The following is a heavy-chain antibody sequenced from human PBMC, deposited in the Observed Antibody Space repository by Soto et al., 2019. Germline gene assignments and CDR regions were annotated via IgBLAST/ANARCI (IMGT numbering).Heavy chain of an antibody. CDR3: ARVMDWVTGYSRSSAVEYFDY. CDR2: IIPIFGTA. D-gene: IGHD6-6*01. CDR1: GGTFSSYA. J-gene: IGHJ4*02. Sequence: QVQLVQSGAEVKKPGSSVKVSCKASGGTFSSYAISWVRQAPGQGLEWMGGIIPIFGTAHYAQKVPGRVTITADESTSTAYMEMSSLRSEDTAVYYVARVMDWVTGYSRSSAVEYFDYWGQGTLVTVSS. V-gene: IGHV1-69*01.